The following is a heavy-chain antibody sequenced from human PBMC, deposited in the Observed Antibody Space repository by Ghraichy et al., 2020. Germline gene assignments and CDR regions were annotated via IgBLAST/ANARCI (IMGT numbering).Heavy chain of an antibody. D-gene: IGHD2-15*01. J-gene: IGHJ4*02. Sequence: SGPTLVKPTETVTLTCTFSGFSISTDGMAVAWIRQPPGKALEWLAIFYWDDDERYRRSLRNRLTISKDTSKNQVVPTMTMMDPVDTATYFCAHSRRLPSCSGGRSYYFNNWGQGTLVTVSS. CDR3: AHSRRLPSCSGGRSYYFNN. V-gene: IGHV2-5*02. CDR2: FYWDDDE. CDR1: GFSISTDGMA.